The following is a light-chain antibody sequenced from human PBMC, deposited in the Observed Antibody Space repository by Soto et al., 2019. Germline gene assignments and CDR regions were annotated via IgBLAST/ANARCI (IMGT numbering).Light chain of an antibody. V-gene: IGKV3-15*01. CDR2: GAS. CDR3: QQYNSYPWT. J-gene: IGKJ1*01. CDR1: QSVGGD. Sequence: EIVLTQSPGTLSLSPGERAILSCRASQSVGGDLAWYQRKPGQAPRLLIYGASSRAPGIPTRFSGSGSGTEFTLTISSLQPEDFATYYCQQYNSYPWTFGQGTKV.